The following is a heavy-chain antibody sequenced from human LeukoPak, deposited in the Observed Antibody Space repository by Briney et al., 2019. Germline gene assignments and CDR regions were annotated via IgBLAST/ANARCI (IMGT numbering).Heavy chain of an antibody. CDR3: AKDLLYSDVWGSYRPNPLDY. V-gene: IGHV3-30-3*01. J-gene: IGHJ4*02. CDR2: ISYDGSNK. Sequence: GRSLRLSCAASGFIFSSYAMHWVRQAPGKGLEWVAVISYDGSNKYYADSVKGRSTISRDNSKNTLHLQMNSLRPEDTAVYYCAKDLLYSDVWGSYRPNPLDYWGQGTLVTVSS. D-gene: IGHD3-16*02. CDR1: GFIFSSYA.